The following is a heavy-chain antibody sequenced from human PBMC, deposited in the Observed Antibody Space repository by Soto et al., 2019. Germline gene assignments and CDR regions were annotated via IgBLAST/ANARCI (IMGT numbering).Heavy chain of an antibody. J-gene: IGHJ4*02. V-gene: IGHV1-69*01. Sequence: QVQLVQSGAEVRSPGSSVKVSCRASGGSFSDSAFSWLRQAPGQGLEWVGGIIPMFAATKYAQRFQGRVPITADAPTRTVYLALRSLISDDSAVYCCARGIIVAVPDDISSYDDYTHYSFDSWGQGTRVSVS. CDR2: IIPMFAAT. D-gene: IGHD4-4*01. CDR1: GGSFSDSA. CDR3: ARGIIVAVPDDISSYDDYTHYSFDS.